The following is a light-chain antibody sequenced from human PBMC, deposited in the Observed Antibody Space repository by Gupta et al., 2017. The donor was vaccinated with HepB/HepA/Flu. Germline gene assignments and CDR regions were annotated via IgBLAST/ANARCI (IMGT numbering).Light chain of an antibody. CDR1: QGISNY. Sequence: DIQMTHTPSSLSAYVGDRVTITCRASQGISNYLAWYQQRPGKVPQLLIYATSTFQSGVPSRFSGSGSGTDFTLTISSLQPEDVATYYCQRYNGSPWAFGQGTKVEIK. J-gene: IGKJ1*01. CDR2: ATS. V-gene: IGKV1-27*01. CDR3: QRYNGSPWA.